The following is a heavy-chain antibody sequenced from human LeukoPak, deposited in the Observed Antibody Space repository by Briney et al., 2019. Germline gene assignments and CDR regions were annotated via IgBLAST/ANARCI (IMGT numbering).Heavy chain of an antibody. Sequence: QPGGSLRLSCVASGFTFNNFAMNWVRQGPGEGLEWVSAISGTGSSTYYADSVRGRFTISRDNSENTLYLELNSLRDEDTAMYHCAKKGTSWSPRFDPWGQGILVTVPS. J-gene: IGHJ5*02. CDR2: ISGTGSST. V-gene: IGHV3-23*01. CDR1: GFTFNNFA. D-gene: IGHD6-13*01. CDR3: AKKGTSWSPRFDP.